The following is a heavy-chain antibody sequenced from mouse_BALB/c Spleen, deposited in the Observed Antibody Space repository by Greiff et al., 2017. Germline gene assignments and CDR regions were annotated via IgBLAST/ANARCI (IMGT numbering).Heavy chain of an antibody. Sequence: QVQLQQSGAELVRPGTSVKISCTASGYTFTNYWLGWVKQRPGHGLEWIGMIHPSDSETRLNQKFKDKATLTVDKSSSTAYMQLSSPTSEDSAVYYGARDWYFDVWGEGTTVTVSS. CDR3: ARDWYFDV. J-gene: IGHJ1*01. CDR2: IHPSDSET. V-gene: IGHV1-61*01. CDR1: GYTFTNYW.